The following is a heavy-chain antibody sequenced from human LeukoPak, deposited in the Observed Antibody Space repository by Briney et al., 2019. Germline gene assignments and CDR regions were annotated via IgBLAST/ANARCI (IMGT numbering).Heavy chain of an antibody. D-gene: IGHD3-16*01. V-gene: IGHV4-4*07. CDR1: GVSVTDYY. CDR2: ISLSGST. Sequence: SETLSLTCTVSGVSVTDYYWTWVRQPAGKGLEWIGRISLSGSTDYNPSLPSRVTMLLDTSKSQFSLTLRFVTAAAKAKYYCVRSLGQGPGWSFDVWGRGTLMTVAS. J-gene: IGHJ2*01. CDR3: VRSLGQGPGWSFDV.